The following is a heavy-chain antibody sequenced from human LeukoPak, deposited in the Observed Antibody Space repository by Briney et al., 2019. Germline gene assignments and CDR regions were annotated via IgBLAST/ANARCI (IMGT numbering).Heavy chain of an antibody. CDR1: GFSLSTSGVG. J-gene: IGHJ4*02. CDR2: IYWDDDK. Sequence: SGPTLVNPTQTLTLTCTFSGFSLSTSGVGVAWIRQPPGKALEWLALIYWDDDKRYSPSLRSRLTITKDTSKNQVVLTMTNMDPVDTATYYCAHRHLETRALDYWGQGTLVTVSS. V-gene: IGHV2-5*02. CDR3: AHRHLETRALDY.